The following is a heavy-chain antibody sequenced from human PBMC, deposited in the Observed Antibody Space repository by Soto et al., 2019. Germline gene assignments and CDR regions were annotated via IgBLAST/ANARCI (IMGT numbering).Heavy chain of an antibody. CDR3: ARAPSPSSGWYRGYFQH. Sequence: QVQLVQSGAEVKKPGASVKVSCKASGYTFTSYGISWVRQAPGQGLEWMGWIGAYNGNTNYAQKPQGRVTMTTDTSTSTAYMELRSLRSDDTAVYYCARAPSPSSGWYRGYFQHWGQGTLVTVSS. J-gene: IGHJ1*01. CDR1: GYTFTSYG. D-gene: IGHD6-19*01. CDR2: IGAYNGNT. V-gene: IGHV1-18*04.